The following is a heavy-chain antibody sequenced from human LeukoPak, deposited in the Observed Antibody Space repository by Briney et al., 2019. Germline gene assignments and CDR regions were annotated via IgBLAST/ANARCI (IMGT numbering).Heavy chain of an antibody. CDR2: INWNGGST. D-gene: IGHD2-2*01. Sequence: GGSVRLFCAASGYTYEHYGMIWVRHAPGKGLVCVSGINWNGGSTGCADSVKGGFHISRDNAKNTLYLQMNSLRAEDTALYYCARGTDCSSTSCRSGGYYMDVWGKGTTVTVSS. CDR1: GYTYEHYG. V-gene: IGHV3-20*04. CDR3: ARGTDCSSTSCRSGGYYMDV. J-gene: IGHJ6*03.